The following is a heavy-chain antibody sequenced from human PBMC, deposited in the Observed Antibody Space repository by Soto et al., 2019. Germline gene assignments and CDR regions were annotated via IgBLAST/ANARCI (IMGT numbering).Heavy chain of an antibody. D-gene: IGHD4-17*01. J-gene: IGHJ2*01. CDR1: GFTFSSYA. CDR2: ISGSGGST. Sequence: GGSLRLSCAASGFTFSSYAMSWVRQAPGKGLEWVSAISGSGGSTYYADSVKGRFTISRDNSKNTLYLQMNSLRAEDTAVYYCAKVSTWVTTTWYFDLWGRGTLVTVSS. CDR3: AKVSTWVTTTWYFDL. V-gene: IGHV3-23*01.